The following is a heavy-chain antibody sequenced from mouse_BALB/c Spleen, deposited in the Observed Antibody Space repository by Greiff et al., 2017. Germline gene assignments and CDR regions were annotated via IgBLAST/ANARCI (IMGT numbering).Heavy chain of an antibody. CDR1: GFTFSSYA. V-gene: IGHV5-6-5*01. CDR2: ISSGGST. D-gene: IGHD1-1*01. CDR3: ERGRDYGSPLDY. Sequence: EVKLVESGGGLVKPGGSLKLSCAASGFTFSSYAMSWVRQTPEKRLEWVASISSGGSTYYPDSVKGRFTISRDNARNILYLQMSSLRSEDTAMYYCERGRDYGSPLDYWGQGTTLTVSS. J-gene: IGHJ2*01.